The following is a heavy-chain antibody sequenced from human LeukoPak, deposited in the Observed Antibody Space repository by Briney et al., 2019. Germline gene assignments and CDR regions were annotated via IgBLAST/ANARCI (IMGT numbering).Heavy chain of an antibody. Sequence: GGSLRLSCAASGFTFTSYTMNWVRQAPGKGLEWISYIRTSGGVVSYTDSVRGRFTISTDSAKNSLYLQMNSLRDDDTAVYYCVRDQFYAFDVWGQGAMVTVSS. CDR1: GFTFTSYT. CDR3: VRDQFYAFDV. V-gene: IGHV3-48*02. J-gene: IGHJ3*01. CDR2: IRTSGGVV.